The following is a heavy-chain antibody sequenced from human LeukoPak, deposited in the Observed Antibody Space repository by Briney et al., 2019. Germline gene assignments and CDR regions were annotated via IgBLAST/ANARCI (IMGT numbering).Heavy chain of an antibody. CDR2: IKQDGSAK. CDR3: ARVLTTVTRFDY. Sequence: GGPLRLSCAVSGFTLSSYSMKWVRQAPGKGLEWVANIKQDGSAKYYVDSVQGRFTISRDNAKNSLYLQMNSLRAEDTAVYYCARVLTTVTRFDYWGQGTLVTVSS. CDR1: GFTLSSYS. V-gene: IGHV3-7*01. J-gene: IGHJ4*02. D-gene: IGHD4-17*01.